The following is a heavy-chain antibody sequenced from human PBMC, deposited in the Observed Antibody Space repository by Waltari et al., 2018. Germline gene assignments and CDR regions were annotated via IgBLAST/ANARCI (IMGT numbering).Heavy chain of an antibody. V-gene: IGHV3-21*01. Sequence: EVQLVESGGGLVKPGGSLRLSCAASGFTFSSHSMNWVRQAPGKGLVVVSSISSSSTYIYYADSVKGRFTVSRDNAKNSLYLQMNSLRAEDTAVYYCARVLGGYCSTTSCSGFDPWGQGTLVTVSS. CDR2: ISSSSTYI. D-gene: IGHD2-2*01. CDR3: ARVLGGYCSTTSCSGFDP. J-gene: IGHJ5*02. CDR1: GFTFSSHS.